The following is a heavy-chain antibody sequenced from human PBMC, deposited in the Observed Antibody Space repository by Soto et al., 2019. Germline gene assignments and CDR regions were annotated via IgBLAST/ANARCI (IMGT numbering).Heavy chain of an antibody. D-gene: IGHD3-22*01. Sequence: PGGSLRLSCPASGFTFSNAWMNWVRQAPGKGLEWVGRIKSKTDGGTTDYAAPVKGRFTISRDDSKNTLYLQMNSLKTEDTAVYYCTTDRVYYDSSGYYFPFGPWGQGTLVTVS. J-gene: IGHJ5*02. CDR3: TTDRVYYDSSGYYFPFGP. CDR2: IKSKTDGGTT. V-gene: IGHV3-15*07. CDR1: GFTFSNAW.